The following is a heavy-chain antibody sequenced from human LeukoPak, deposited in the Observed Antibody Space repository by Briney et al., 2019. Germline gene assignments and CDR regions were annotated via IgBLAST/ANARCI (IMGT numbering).Heavy chain of an antibody. D-gene: IGHD3-9*01. CDR2: IYYSGST. Sequence: PSETLSLTCTVSGGSISSYYWSWIRQPPGKGLEWIGYIYYSGSTNYNPSLKSRVTISVDTSKNQFSLKLSPVTAADTAVYYCARVRPQTGYLLDYWGQGTLVTVSS. CDR3: ARVRPQTGYLLDY. J-gene: IGHJ4*02. CDR1: GGSISSYY. V-gene: IGHV4-59*01.